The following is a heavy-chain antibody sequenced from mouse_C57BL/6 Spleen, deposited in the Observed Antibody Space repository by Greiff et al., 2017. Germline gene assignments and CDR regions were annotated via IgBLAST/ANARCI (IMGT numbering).Heavy chain of an antibody. CDR2: IDPSDSYT. Sequence: QVQLQQPGAELVRPGTSVKLSCKASGYNFTCYWMHWVKQRHGQGLEWIGVIDPSDSYTNYNQKIKGKATLTVDTSSSTAYMQRSRLTAEDSAVYYWAPYYSNGGGGLWYFDVWGTGTTVTVYS. V-gene: IGHV1-59*01. J-gene: IGHJ1*03. D-gene: IGHD2-5*01. CDR1: GYNFTCYW. CDR3: APYYSNGGGGLWYFDV.